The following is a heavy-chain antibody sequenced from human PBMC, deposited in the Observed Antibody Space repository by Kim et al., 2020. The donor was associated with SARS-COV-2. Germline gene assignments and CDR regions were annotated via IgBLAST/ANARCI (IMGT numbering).Heavy chain of an antibody. V-gene: IGHV1-69*04. D-gene: IGHD3-16*01. CDR3: ARDGGFMQNWFDP. J-gene: IGHJ5*02. Sequence: YAQKFQGRVTITADNSTSTAYMELSSLRSEDTAVYYCARDGGFMQNWFDPWGQGTLVTVSS.